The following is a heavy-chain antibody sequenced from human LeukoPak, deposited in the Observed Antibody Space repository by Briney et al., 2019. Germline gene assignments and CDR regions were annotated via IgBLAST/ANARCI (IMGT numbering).Heavy chain of an antibody. D-gene: IGHD7-27*01. Sequence: GGSLRLSCAASGFSFRSYAMMWVREAPGKGLVWVSAIAGGGGNIWYADSVKGRFTISRDNSKNTLYLQMNSLSADDTAVYFCAKIRAGDYYYFYGMDIWGQGTAVTVSS. CDR2: IAGGGGNI. CDR1: GFSFRSYA. CDR3: AKIRAGDYYYFYGMDI. V-gene: IGHV3-23*01. J-gene: IGHJ6*02.